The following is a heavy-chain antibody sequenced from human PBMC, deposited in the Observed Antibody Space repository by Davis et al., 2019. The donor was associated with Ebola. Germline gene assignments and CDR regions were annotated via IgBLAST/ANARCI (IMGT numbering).Heavy chain of an antibody. D-gene: IGHD3-10*01. CDR2: INHSGST. Sequence: PSETLSLTCAVYGGSFSGYYWSWIRQPPGKGLEWIGEINHSGSTNYNPSLKSRVTISVDTSKNQFSLKLSSVTAADTAVYYCARAALRFGELLSLNGMDVWGQGTTVTVSS. V-gene: IGHV4-34*01. J-gene: IGHJ6*02. CDR1: GGSFSGYY. CDR3: ARAALRFGELLSLNGMDV.